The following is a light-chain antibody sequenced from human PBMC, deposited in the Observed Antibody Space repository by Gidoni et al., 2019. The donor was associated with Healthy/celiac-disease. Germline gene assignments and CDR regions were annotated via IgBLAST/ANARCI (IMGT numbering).Light chain of an antibody. CDR2: DVS. V-gene: IGLV2-14*03. CDR3: SSYTSSSTPWV. Sequence: QSALTQPASVSGSPGQSITISCTGPSSDVGGYNYVSWYQQHPGKAPKLMIYDVSNRPSGVSNRFSGSKSGNTASLTISGLHAEDEADYYCSSYTSSSTPWVFGGGTKLTVL. CDR1: SSDVGGYNY. J-gene: IGLJ3*02.